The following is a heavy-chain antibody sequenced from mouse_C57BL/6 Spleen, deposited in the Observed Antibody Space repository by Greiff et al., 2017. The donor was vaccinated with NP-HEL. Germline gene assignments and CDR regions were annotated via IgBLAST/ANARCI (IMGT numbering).Heavy chain of an antibody. V-gene: IGHV2-9*02. J-gene: IGHJ2*01. Sequence: VKLMESGPGLVAPSQSLSITCTVYGYSLTRYGVHWVRQPPGKGLEWLGLIWAGGSTNYNWALMSRLSISIDNSKRLVVLIMNSLQTDDTALYYCARSKYLARYWGQGTTLTVSS. CDR1: GYSLTRYG. CDR2: IWAGGST. CDR3: ARSKYLARY. D-gene: IGHD5-1*01.